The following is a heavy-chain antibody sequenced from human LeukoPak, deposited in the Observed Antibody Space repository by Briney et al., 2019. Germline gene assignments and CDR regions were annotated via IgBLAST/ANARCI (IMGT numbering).Heavy chain of an antibody. D-gene: IGHD6-13*01. Sequence: PGGSLRLSCAASGFTVSGNYMSWVRQAPGKGLEWVSVMYSNGNTYYADSVRGRFTISRDNSKNTVFLQMNSLRAEDTAVYYCARRAGSDYWGQGTLVTVPS. CDR2: MYSNGNT. CDR3: ARRAGSDY. V-gene: IGHV3-53*01. J-gene: IGHJ4*02. CDR1: GFTVSGNY.